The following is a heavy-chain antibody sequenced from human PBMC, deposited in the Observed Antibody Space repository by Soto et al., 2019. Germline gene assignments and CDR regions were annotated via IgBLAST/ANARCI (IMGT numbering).Heavy chain of an antibody. V-gene: IGHV4-31*03. CDR2: IYYSGST. Sequence: QVQLQESGPGLVTPSQTLSLTCTVSGGSISSGGYYWSWIRQHPGKGLEWIGYIYYSGSTYYNPSLKSRVTISVDTSKNQFSLKLSSVTAADTAVYYCARDRYYYGSGSRNWFDPWGQGTLVTVSS. D-gene: IGHD3-10*01. CDR3: ARDRYYYGSGSRNWFDP. J-gene: IGHJ5*02. CDR1: GGSISSGGYY.